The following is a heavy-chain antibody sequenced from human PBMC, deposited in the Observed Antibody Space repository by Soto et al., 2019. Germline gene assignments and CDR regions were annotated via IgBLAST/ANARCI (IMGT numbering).Heavy chain of an antibody. V-gene: IGHV1-8*01. CDR1: GYTFTRYD. CDR2: MNPNSGNT. Sequence: ASVKVSCKASGYTFTRYDINWVRQATGQGLEWMGWMNPNSGNTGYAQKFQGRVTMTRNTSISTAYMELSSLRSEDTAVYYCARVARGYYYYYYMDVWGKGTTVTVSS. CDR3: ARVARGYYYYYYMDV. J-gene: IGHJ6*03.